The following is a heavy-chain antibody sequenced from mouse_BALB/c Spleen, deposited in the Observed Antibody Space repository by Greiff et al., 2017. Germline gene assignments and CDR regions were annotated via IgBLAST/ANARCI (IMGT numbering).Heavy chain of an antibody. CDR3: VRDRRYDDAMDY. CDR2: IWTGRGT. D-gene: IGHD2-14*01. CDR1: GFSLTSYD. Sequence: VQVVESGPGLVAPSQSLSITCTVSGFSLTSYDISWIHQPPGKGLEWLGVIWTGRGTNYNSAFMSRLSSSKDNSKGQVFLKMNSLQTDDTAVDYCVRDRRYDDAMDYWGQGTSGTVSS. J-gene: IGHJ4*01. V-gene: IGHV2-9-2*01.